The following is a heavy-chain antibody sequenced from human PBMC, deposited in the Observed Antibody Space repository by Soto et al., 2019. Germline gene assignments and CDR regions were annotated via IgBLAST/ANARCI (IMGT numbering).Heavy chain of an antibody. V-gene: IGHV1-69*02. D-gene: IGHD6-19*01. CDR1: GGTFRTYT. CDR3: ASSIQEDIGVACPKDILFDT. J-gene: IGHJ5*02. Sequence: QVQLVQSGAEVKRPGSSVKVSCQTSGGTFRTYTINWVRQAPGQGLEWMGRIIPILDVANDAQKFQGRVTITADKSTSTAHMELRSLSSEDTAVYYGASSIQEDIGVACPKDILFDTWGQGTLVTVAS. CDR2: IIPILDVA.